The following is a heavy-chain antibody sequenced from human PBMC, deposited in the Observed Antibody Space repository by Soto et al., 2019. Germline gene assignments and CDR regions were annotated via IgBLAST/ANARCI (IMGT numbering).Heavy chain of an antibody. Sequence: ASVKVSCKASGYTFTSYGISWVRQAPGQGLEWMGWISAYNGNTNYAQKLQGRVTMTTDTSTSTAYMELRSLRSDDTAVYYCASGRNIIRKGDAFDIWGQGTMVTVSS. CDR1: GYTFTSYG. CDR2: ISAYNGNT. V-gene: IGHV1-18*01. J-gene: IGHJ3*02. D-gene: IGHD3-10*01. CDR3: ASGRNIIRKGDAFDI.